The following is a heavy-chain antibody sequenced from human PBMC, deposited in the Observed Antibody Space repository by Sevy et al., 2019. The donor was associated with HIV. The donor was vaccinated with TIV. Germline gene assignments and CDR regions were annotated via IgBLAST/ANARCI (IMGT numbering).Heavy chain of an antibody. CDR2: LYFTGYT. CDR3: ATDQYYDIVTGLYGVDV. V-gene: IGHV4-61*01. Sequence: SETLSLTCTVSGAFVGGGSYYWSWIRQPPGKGLEWIGYLYFTGYTNYKPALKGRGTVSVDASRNQFSLRLSSVTPADTAVYYCATDQYYDIVTGLYGVDVWGQGTTVTVSS. D-gene: IGHD3-9*01. J-gene: IGHJ6*02. CDR1: GAFVGGGSYY.